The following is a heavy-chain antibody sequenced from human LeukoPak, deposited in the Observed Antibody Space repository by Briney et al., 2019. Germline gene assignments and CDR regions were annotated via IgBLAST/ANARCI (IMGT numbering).Heavy chain of an antibody. Sequence: PSETLSLTCPVSGGSISSHYWGWIRRPPGKGLEWIGYIYYSGSTNYNPSPKSRFTMSVDASKNPSALKLSSVAAADTAVYYCARTWELLHFDYWGQGTLVTVSS. CDR2: IYYSGST. D-gene: IGHD1-26*01. CDR3: ARTWELLHFDY. CDR1: GGSISSHY. V-gene: IGHV4-59*11. J-gene: IGHJ4*02.